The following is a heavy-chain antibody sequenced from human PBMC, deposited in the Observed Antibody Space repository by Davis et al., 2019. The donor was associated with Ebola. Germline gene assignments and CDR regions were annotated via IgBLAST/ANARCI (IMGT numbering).Heavy chain of an antibody. CDR2: MNPNSGNT. V-gene: IGHV1-8*01. Sequence: ALVKVSCKASGYTFTSYDINWVRQATGQGLEWMGWMNPNSGNTGYAQKFQGRVTITRDTSTSTVYMEVTRLRSDDTAVYYCARDGPDYYGLDVWGQGTAVTVSS. J-gene: IGHJ6*02. CDR1: GYTFTSYD. CDR3: ARDGPDYYGLDV.